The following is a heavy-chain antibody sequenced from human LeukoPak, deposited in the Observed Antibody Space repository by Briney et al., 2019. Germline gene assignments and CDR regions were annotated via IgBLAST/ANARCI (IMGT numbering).Heavy chain of an antibody. CDR2: ISSSGSTI. V-gene: IGHV3-48*04. D-gene: IGHD6-6*01. CDR1: GFTFSSYR. Sequence: PGGSLRLSCAASGFTFSSYRMNWVRQAPGKGLEWVSYISSSGSTIYYADSVKGRFTISRDNAKNSLYLQMNSLRAEDTAVYYCARDIAASADMDVWGKGTTVTVSS. J-gene: IGHJ6*03. CDR3: ARDIAASADMDV.